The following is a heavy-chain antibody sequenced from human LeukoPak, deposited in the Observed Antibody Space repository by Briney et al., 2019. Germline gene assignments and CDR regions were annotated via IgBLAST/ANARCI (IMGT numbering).Heavy chain of an antibody. CDR3: ARDGGYCSSTSCYGVFYYGMDV. V-gene: IGHV1-18*01. J-gene: IGHJ6*02. CDR2: ISAYNGNT. D-gene: IGHD2-2*01. CDR1: GYTFTSYG. Sequence: GASVKVSCKASGYTFTSYGISWVRQAPGQGLEWMGWISAYNGNTNYAQKLQGRVTMTTETSTSTAYMELRSLRSDDTAVYYCARDGGYCSSTSCYGVFYYGMDVWAKGPRSPSP.